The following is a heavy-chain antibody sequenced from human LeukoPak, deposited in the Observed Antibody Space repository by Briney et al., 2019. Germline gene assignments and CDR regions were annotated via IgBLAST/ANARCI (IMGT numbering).Heavy chain of an antibody. V-gene: IGHV4-34*01. CDR2: INHSGST. CDR1: GGSFSGYY. J-gene: IGHJ6*04. Sequence: SETLSLTCAVYGGSFSGYYWSWIRQPPGKGLVWIGEINHSGSTNYNPSLKSRVTISVDTSKNQFSLKLSSVTAADTAVYYCARRPYCSGGSCSFDVWGKGTTVTVSS. CDR3: ARRPYCSGGSCSFDV. D-gene: IGHD2-15*01.